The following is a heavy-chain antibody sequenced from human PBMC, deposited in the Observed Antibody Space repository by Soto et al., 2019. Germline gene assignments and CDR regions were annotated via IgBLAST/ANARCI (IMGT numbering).Heavy chain of an antibody. D-gene: IGHD6-19*01. CDR1: GFTFSSYG. CDR3: AKDSSHSSGWSNGAFDY. J-gene: IGHJ4*02. Sequence: GGSLRLSCAASGFTFSSYGMHWVRQAPGKGLEWVAVISYDGSNKYYADSVKGRFTISRDNSKNTLYLQMNSLRAEDTAVYYCAKDSSHSSGWSNGAFDYWGQGTLVTVSS. CDR2: ISYDGSNK. V-gene: IGHV3-30*18.